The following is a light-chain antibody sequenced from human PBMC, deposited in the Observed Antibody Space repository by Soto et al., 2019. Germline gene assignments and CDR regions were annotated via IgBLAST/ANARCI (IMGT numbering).Light chain of an antibody. CDR3: SSNKICNPRQIV. J-gene: IGLJ1*01. CDR2: DVS. Sequence: QSVLTQPASVSGSPGQSINISCTGTSSDVGGYNYVSWYQHHLGKAPKLIIYDVSNRPSGVSNPFSGSKSGNTASLTISGLQPEDVSYYYWSSNKICNPRQIVFVTGTKV. V-gene: IGLV2-14*03. CDR1: SSDVGGYNY.